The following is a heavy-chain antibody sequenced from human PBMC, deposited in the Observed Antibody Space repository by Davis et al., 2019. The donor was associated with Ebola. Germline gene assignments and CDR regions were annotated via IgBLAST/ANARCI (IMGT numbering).Heavy chain of an antibody. CDR3: AKGLSSSSDFYYYYYGMDV. CDR2: IRYDGSNK. V-gene: IGHV3-30*02. J-gene: IGHJ6*04. D-gene: IGHD6-6*01. Sequence: GESLKISCAGSGFTFSSYGMHWVRQAPGKGLEWVAFIRYDGSNKYYADSVKGRFTISRDNSKNTLYLQMNSLRAEDTAVYYCAKGLSSSSDFYYYYYGMDVWGKGTTVTVSS. CDR1: GFTFSSYG.